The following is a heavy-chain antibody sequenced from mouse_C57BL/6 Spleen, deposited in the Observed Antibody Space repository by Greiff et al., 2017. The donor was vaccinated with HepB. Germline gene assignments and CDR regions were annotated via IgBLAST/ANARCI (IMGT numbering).Heavy chain of an antibody. V-gene: IGHV5-4*01. CDR3: ARDYGSSYLYYFDY. CDR2: ISDGGSYT. CDR1: GFTFSSYA. J-gene: IGHJ2*01. D-gene: IGHD1-1*01. Sequence: EVKLMESGGGLVKPGGSLKLSCAASGFTFSSYAMSWVRQTPEKRLEWVATISDGGSYTYYPDNVKGRFTISRDNAKNNLYLQMSHLKSEDTAMYYCARDYGSSYLYYFDYWGQGTTLTVSS.